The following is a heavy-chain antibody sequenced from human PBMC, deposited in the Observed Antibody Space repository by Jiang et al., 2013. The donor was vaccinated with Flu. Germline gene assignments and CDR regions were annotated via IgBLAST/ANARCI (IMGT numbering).Heavy chain of an antibody. CDR3: ATHGYYYDSSGYYSDY. CDR1: GYSLTSYW. Sequence: KISCKGSGYSLTSYWIGWMRQMPGKGLEWMGIIYPGDSNTRYSPSFQGLVTISADKSISTAYLQWSSLKASDTAMYYCATHGYYYDSSGYYSDYWGQGTLVTVSS. CDR2: IYPGDSNT. V-gene: IGHV5-51*01. J-gene: IGHJ4*02. D-gene: IGHD3-22*01.